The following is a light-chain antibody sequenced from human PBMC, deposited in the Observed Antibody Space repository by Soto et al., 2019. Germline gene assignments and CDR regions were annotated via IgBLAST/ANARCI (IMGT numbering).Light chain of an antibody. V-gene: IGKV3-20*01. CDR2: DAS. J-gene: IGKJ1*01. Sequence: ELVLTQSPGTLSLSPGERATLSFRASQSVSSSYLAWYQQKPGQAPRLLIYDASNRATGIPARFSGSGSGTDFTLTISSLQPEDFATYYCQQYNSYWTFAQGTKVDIK. CDR1: QSVSSSY. CDR3: QQYNSYWT.